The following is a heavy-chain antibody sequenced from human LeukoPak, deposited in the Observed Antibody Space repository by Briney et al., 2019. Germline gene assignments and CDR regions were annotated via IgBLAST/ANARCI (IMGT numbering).Heavy chain of an antibody. J-gene: IGHJ4*02. D-gene: IGHD1-26*01. V-gene: IGHV3-33*06. Sequence: PGGSLRLSCAASGFTFSSYGMHWVRQAPGKGLEWVAVIWYDGSNKYYADSVKGRFTISRDNSKNTLYLQMNSVRAEDTAVYYCANDRDTSYNFDYWGQGTLVTVSS. CDR2: IWYDGSNK. CDR3: ANDRDTSYNFDY. CDR1: GFTFSSYG.